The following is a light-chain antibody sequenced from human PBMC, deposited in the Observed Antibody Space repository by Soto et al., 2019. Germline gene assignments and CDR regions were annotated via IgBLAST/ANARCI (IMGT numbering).Light chain of an antibody. Sequence: EIVMTQSPATLSVSPGERATLSCRASQSVSSNLAWYQQKPGQAPRLLIYGASTRATGIPARFSGSGSGTEFTLTISSLQSEDSAVYYCQQYNNLPWTFGQGTKVEIK. CDR3: QQYNNLPWT. J-gene: IGKJ1*01. CDR1: QSVSSN. V-gene: IGKV3-15*01. CDR2: GAS.